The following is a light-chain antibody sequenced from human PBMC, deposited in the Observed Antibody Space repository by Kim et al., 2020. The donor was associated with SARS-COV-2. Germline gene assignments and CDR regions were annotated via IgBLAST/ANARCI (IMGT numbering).Light chain of an antibody. V-gene: IGKV1-27*01. Sequence: SASVGDRVIIICRASQDIKNHLAWYQQKPGKVPKLLMFAASTLQLGVPSRFSGSGSGTYFSLAISSLQPEDVATYYCQEYNSAPLTFGGGTKVDIK. CDR3: QEYNSAPLT. CDR2: AAS. CDR1: QDIKNH. J-gene: IGKJ4*01.